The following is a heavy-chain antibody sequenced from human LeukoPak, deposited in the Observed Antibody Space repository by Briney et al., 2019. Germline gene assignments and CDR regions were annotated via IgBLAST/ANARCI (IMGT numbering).Heavy chain of an antibody. J-gene: IGHJ4*02. Sequence: GASVKVSCKASGGTFSSYAISWVRQAPGQGLEWMGGIIPIFGTANYAQKFQGRVTITADKSTSTAYMELRSLRSDDTAVYYCARVSPPDPITMVRGSSDYWGQGTLVTVSS. D-gene: IGHD3-10*01. CDR1: GGTFSSYA. V-gene: IGHV1-69*06. CDR3: ARVSPPDPITMVRGSSDY. CDR2: IIPIFGTA.